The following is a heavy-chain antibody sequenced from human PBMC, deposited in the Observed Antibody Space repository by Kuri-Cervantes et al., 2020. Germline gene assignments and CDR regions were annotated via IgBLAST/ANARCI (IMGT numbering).Heavy chain of an antibody. J-gene: IGHJ5*02. CDR3: ARGLEMATKNWFDP. V-gene: IGHV3-23*01. CDR2: ISGGGGTT. CDR1: GFTFSSYA. D-gene: IGHD5-24*01. Sequence: LSLTCAASGFTFSSYAMSWVRQAPGKGLEWVSTISGGGGTTYYADSVKGRFTISRDNAKNSLYLQMNSLRAEDTAVYYCARGLEMATKNWFDPWGQGTLVTVSS.